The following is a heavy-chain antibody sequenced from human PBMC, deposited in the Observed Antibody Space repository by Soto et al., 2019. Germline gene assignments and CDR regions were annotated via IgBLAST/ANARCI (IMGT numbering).Heavy chain of an antibody. Sequence: GASVKVSCKASGYTFTSYYMHWVRQAPGQGLEWMGIINPSGGSTSYAQKFQGRVTMTRDTSTSTVYMELSSLRSEDTAVYYCAREYYDILTGIPPYGMDVWGQGTTVTVSS. V-gene: IGHV1-46*01. CDR2: INPSGGST. J-gene: IGHJ6*02. CDR3: AREYYDILTGIPPYGMDV. D-gene: IGHD3-9*01. CDR1: GYTFTSYY.